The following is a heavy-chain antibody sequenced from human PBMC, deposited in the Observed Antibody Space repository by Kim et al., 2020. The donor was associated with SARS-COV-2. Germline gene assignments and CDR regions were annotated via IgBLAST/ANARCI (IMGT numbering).Heavy chain of an antibody. J-gene: IGHJ4*02. CDR3: AKDRESHRLLWFGSGADY. Sequence: GGSLRLSCAASGFTFSSYGMHWVRQAPGKGLEWVAVISYDGSNKYYADSVKGRFTISRDNSKNTLYLQMNSLRAEDTAVYYCAKDRESHRLLWFGSGADYWGQGTLVTVSS. CDR1: GFTFSSYG. CDR2: ISYDGSNK. D-gene: IGHD3-10*01. V-gene: IGHV3-30*18.